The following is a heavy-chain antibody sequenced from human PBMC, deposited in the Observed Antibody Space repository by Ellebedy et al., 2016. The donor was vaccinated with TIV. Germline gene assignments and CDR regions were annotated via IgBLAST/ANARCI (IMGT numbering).Heavy chain of an antibody. CDR3: TKSDWFDP. V-gene: IGHV3-74*01. CDR1: GFTFISSG. J-gene: IGHJ5*02. Sequence: PGGSLRLSCAASGFTFISSGVHWGRNVPGKGLVWVSRIQNDGTFTSYEDSVKGRFTISRDNAKNTLYLQMNSRRAEDTTVYYCTKSDWFDPWGQGTMVTVSS. CDR2: IQNDGTFT.